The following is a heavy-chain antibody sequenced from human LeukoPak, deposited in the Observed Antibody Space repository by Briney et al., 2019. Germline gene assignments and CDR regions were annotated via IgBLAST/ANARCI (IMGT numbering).Heavy chain of an antibody. CDR2: ISYDGSNK. CDR3: ARREGTSSCSRAVFDI. D-gene: IGHD6-13*01. V-gene: IGHV3-30*04. J-gene: IGHJ3*02. CDR1: GFTFSSYA. Sequence: GRSLRLSCAASGFTFSSYAMHWVRQAPGKGLEWVAVISYDGSNKYYADSVKGRFTISRDNSKNTLYLQMNSRRAEDTAVYSCARREGTSSCSRAVFDIWGQATMVTVSS.